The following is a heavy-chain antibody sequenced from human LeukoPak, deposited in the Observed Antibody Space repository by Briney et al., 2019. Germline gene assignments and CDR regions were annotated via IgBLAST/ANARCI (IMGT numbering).Heavy chain of an antibody. CDR1: GGSFSGYY. CDR3: ASLYYGDHTFDY. V-gene: IGHV4-59*01. Sequence: PSETLSLTCAVYGGSFSGYYWSWIRQPPGKGLEWIGYIYYSGSTNYNPSLKSRVTISVDTSKNQFSLKLSSVTAADTAVYYCASLYYGDHTFDYWGQGTLVTVSS. D-gene: IGHD4-17*01. J-gene: IGHJ4*02. CDR2: IYYSGST.